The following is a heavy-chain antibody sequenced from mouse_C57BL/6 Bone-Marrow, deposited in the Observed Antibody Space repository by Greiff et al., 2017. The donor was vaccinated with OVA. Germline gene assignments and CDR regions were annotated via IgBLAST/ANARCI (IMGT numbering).Heavy chain of an antibody. J-gene: IGHJ1*03. D-gene: IGHD1-1*01. CDR3: ARSGLYYGKYFDV. CDR1: GYAFSSSW. CDR2: IYPGDGDT. Sequence: QVQLQQSGPELVKPGASVKISCKASGYAFSSSWMNWVKQRPGKGLEWIGRIYPGDGDTNYNGKFKGKATLTADKSSSTAYMQLRSLTSEDSAVDFCARSGLYYGKYFDVWGTGTTVTVSA. V-gene: IGHV1-82*01.